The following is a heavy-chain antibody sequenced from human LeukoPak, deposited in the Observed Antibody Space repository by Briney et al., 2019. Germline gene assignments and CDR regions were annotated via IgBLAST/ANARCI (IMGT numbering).Heavy chain of an antibody. D-gene: IGHD6-13*01. V-gene: IGHV4-31*03. CDR3: ARDPLAGWYFGL. J-gene: IGHJ2*01. CDR1: GGSISSGGYY. CDR2: IYYSGST. Sequence: SETLSLTCTVSGGSISSGGYYWSWIRQHPGKGLEWIGYIYYSGSTYYNPSLKSRVTISVDTSKNQFSLKLSSVTAADTAVYYCARDPLAGWYFGLWGRGTLVTVSS.